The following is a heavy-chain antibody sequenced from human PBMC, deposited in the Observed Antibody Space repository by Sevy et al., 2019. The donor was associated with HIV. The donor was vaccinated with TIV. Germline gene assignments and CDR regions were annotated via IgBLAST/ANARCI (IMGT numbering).Heavy chain of an antibody. CDR1: GFTFNCYG. J-gene: IGHJ4*02. Sequence: GGSLRLSCSASGFTFNCYGMYWVRQAPGKGLQYVSGISSNGDSTDYGDSVKGRFTISRDNSKNTLYLQMSSLRAEDTAVYYCLRDLLRPVVVPAASFDYWGQGTLVTVSS. D-gene: IGHD2-2*01. CDR3: LRDLLRPVVVPAASFDY. CDR2: ISSNGDST. V-gene: IGHV3-64D*06.